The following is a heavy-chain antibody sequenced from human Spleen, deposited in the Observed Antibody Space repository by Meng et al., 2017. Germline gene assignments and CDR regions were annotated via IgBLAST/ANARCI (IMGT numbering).Heavy chain of an antibody. D-gene: IGHD3-10*01. CDR3: ARGSSMVRGVILGY. J-gene: IGHJ4*02. CDR2: INAGNGNT. CDR1: GYTFTSYA. V-gene: IGHV1-3*01. Sequence: QVQLVQSGAEVKKPGASVKDSCKASGYTFTSYAMHWVRQAPGQRLEWMGWINAGNGNTKYSQKFQGRVTITRDTSASTAYMELRSLRSEDTAVYYCARGSSMVRGVILGYWGQGTLVTVSS.